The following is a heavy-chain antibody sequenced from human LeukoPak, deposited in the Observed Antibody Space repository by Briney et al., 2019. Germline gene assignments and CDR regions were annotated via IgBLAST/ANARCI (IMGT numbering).Heavy chain of an antibody. J-gene: IGHJ4*02. Sequence: PSETLSLTCTVSGGSISSYYWSWIRQPPGKGLEWIGYIYYSGSTYYNPTLKSRVTISVDTSKNQFSMKLSSVTAADTAVYYCARVATVTTFDYWGQGTLVTVSS. V-gene: IGHV4-59*12. CDR1: GGSISSYY. D-gene: IGHD4-17*01. CDR3: ARVATVTTFDY. CDR2: IYYSGST.